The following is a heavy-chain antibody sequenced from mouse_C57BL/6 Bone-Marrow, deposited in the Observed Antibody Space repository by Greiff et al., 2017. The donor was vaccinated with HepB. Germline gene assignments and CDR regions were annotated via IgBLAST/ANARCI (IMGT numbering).Heavy chain of an antibody. J-gene: IGHJ1*03. Sequence: EVQRVESGGGLVQPGGSLKLSCAASGFTFSDYYMYWVRQTPEKRLEWVAYISNGGGSTYYPDTVKGRFTISRDNAKNTLYLQMSRLKSEDTAMYYCARQYYYGSSHWYFDVWGTGTTVTVSS. CDR2: ISNGGGST. D-gene: IGHD1-1*01. V-gene: IGHV5-12*01. CDR3: ARQYYYGSSHWYFDV. CDR1: GFTFSDYY.